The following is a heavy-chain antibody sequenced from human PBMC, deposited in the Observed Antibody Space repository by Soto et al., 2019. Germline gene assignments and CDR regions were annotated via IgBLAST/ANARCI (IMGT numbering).Heavy chain of an antibody. CDR2: IYYRGNT. CDR1: GDSINSDKYY. V-gene: IGHV4-39*01. CDR3: ARLEGLATISYYFDF. Sequence: SETLSLTCSVSGDSINSDKYYWGWIRQPPGKGLEWIGSIYYRGNTYYNPSLQTRVTISLDKSQSQFSLKLNSVAAADSAVYFCARLEGLATISYYFDFWGQGALVTVSS. D-gene: IGHD3-9*01. J-gene: IGHJ4*02.